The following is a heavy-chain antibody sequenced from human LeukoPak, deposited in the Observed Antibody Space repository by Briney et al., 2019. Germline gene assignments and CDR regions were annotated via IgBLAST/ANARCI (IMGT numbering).Heavy chain of an antibody. CDR1: GYTFTSYD. Sequence: ASVKVSCKASGYTFTSYDINWVRQATGQGLEWMGWMNPNSGNTGYAQKFQGRVTITRNTSISTAYMELSSLRSEDTAVYYCARDRRRITIFGVVLDAFDIWGQGTMVTVSS. CDR3: ARDRRRITIFGVVLDAFDI. V-gene: IGHV1-8*01. J-gene: IGHJ3*02. D-gene: IGHD3-3*01. CDR2: MNPNSGNT.